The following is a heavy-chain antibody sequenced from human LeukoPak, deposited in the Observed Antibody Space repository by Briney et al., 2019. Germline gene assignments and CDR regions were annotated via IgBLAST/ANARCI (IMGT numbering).Heavy chain of an antibody. V-gene: IGHV4-39*07. D-gene: IGHD3-10*01. Sequence: SETLSLTCTVSGGSISSSIYYWGWIRQPPGKGLEWIGSMSYSGSTYYNPSLKSRVTISVDTSKNQFSLKLNSVTAADTAVYYCAGTTEEYYGSGKFRKYYSYYYYMDVWGKGTTVTVSS. CDR2: MSYSGST. CDR3: AGTTEEYYGSGKFRKYYSYYYYMDV. J-gene: IGHJ6*03. CDR1: GGSISSSIYY.